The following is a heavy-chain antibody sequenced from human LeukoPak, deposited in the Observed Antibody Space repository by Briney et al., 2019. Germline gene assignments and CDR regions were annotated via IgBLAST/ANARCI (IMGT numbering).Heavy chain of an antibody. V-gene: IGHV3-48*03. D-gene: IGHD6-13*01. CDR3: ARVRQAAGLYYYYYYMDV. Sequence: GGSLRLSCAASGFTFSSYEMNWVRQAPGKGLEWVSYITSSGITIYYADSVKGRFTISRDNAKNSLYLQMNSLRAEDTAVYYCARVRQAAGLYYYYYYMDVWGKGTTVTISS. CDR2: ITSSGITI. J-gene: IGHJ6*03. CDR1: GFTFSSYE.